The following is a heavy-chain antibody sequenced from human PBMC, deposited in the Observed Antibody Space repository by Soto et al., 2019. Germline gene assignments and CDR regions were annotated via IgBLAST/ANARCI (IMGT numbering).Heavy chain of an antibody. D-gene: IGHD6-13*01. V-gene: IGHV6-1*01. Sequence: SQTLSLTCAISGDSVSSNSATWDWIRQSPSRGLEWLERTYYRSKWYNDYAVSVKSRITINPDTSNNQLSLQLNSVTPEDTAVYYCARDTMVDYRSAAGEEHYFDYWGQGTLVTVSS. J-gene: IGHJ4*02. CDR2: TYYRSKWYN. CDR3: ARDTMVDYRSAAGEEHYFDY. CDR1: GDSVSSNSAT.